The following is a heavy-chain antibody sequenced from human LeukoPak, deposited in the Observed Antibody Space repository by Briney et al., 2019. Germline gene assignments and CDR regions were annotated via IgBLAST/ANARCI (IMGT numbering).Heavy chain of an antibody. J-gene: IGHJ4*02. Sequence: PSQTLSLTCTVSGGSISSGSFYWSWIRQPAGKRLEWIGRIYTIGSTNYNPSLKSRVTISVDTSKNQFSLKLSSVTAADTAVYYCAREAGGGYSYGYFDYWGQGTLVNVSS. CDR3: AREAGGGYSYGYFDY. V-gene: IGHV4-61*02. D-gene: IGHD5-18*01. CDR1: GGSISSGSFY. CDR2: IYTIGST.